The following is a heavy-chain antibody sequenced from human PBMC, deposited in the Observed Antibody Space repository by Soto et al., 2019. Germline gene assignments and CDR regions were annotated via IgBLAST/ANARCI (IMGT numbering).Heavy chain of an antibody. J-gene: IGHJ6*02. CDR3: AAGEKYGYYGFDV. V-gene: IGHV1-69*01. D-gene: IGHD3-16*01. CDR1: GGTFSSFV. CDR2: TIPIFASA. Sequence: QVQLVQSGAEVKKPGSSVRVSCKASGGTFSSFVVIWVRQAPGQGLEWMGETIPIFASANYAQNFQGRVAINSDDFTNTVYMELSNLRSDDAAVYYCAAGEKYGYYGFDVWGQGTTVIVSS.